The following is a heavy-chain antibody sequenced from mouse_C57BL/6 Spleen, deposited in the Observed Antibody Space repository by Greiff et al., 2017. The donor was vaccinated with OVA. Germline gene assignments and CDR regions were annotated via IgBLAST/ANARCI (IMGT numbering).Heavy chain of an antibody. CDR1: GYAFSSSW. V-gene: IGHV1-82*01. CDR3: ARARSGYSNSLDY. Sequence: QVQLKQSGPELVKPGASVKISCKASGYAFSSSWMNWVKQRPGKGLEWIGRIYPGDGDTNYNGKFKGKATLTADKSSSTAYMQLSSLTSEDSAVYFCARARSGYSNSLDYWGQGTTLTVSS. CDR2: IYPGDGDT. D-gene: IGHD2-5*01. J-gene: IGHJ2*01.